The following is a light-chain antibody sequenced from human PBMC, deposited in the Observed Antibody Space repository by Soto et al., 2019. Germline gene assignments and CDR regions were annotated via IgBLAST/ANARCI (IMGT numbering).Light chain of an antibody. V-gene: IGKV1-9*01. CDR3: QQFNSYPRT. CDR1: QGISSY. J-gene: IGKJ3*01. CDR2: AAF. Sequence: IQLTQSPSSLSASVGDRVIITCRASQGISSYLAWYQQKPGKAPKLLVYAAFTLQSGVPSRFSGSGSGTDFPLTISSLQPEDFATYFCQQFNSYPRTFGPGTKVDIK.